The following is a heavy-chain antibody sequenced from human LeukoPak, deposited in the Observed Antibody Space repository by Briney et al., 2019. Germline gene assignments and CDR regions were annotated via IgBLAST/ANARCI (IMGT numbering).Heavy chain of an antibody. CDR3: ARVVWFGELLPFDY. CDR1: GFTFGDYA. J-gene: IGHJ4*02. D-gene: IGHD3-10*01. Sequence: LRLSCTASGFTFGDYAMSWIRQPPGKGLEWIGEINHSGSANYNPSLKSRVSISVDTSKNQFSLKLSSVTAADTAVYYCARVVWFGELLPFDYWGQGTLVTVSS. V-gene: IGHV4-34*01. CDR2: INHSGSA.